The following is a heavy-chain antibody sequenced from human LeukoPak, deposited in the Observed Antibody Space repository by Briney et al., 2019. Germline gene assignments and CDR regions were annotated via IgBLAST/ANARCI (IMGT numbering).Heavy chain of an antibody. Sequence: GGSLRLSCAASGLTFSSYSMNWVRQAPGKGLEWVSSISSSSSYIYYADSVKGRFTISRDNAKTSLYLQMNSLRAEDTAVYYCAREMATIRVWPRTIDYWGQGTLVTVSS. V-gene: IGHV3-21*01. CDR1: GLTFSSYS. D-gene: IGHD5-24*01. J-gene: IGHJ4*02. CDR2: ISSSSSYI. CDR3: AREMATIRVWPRTIDY.